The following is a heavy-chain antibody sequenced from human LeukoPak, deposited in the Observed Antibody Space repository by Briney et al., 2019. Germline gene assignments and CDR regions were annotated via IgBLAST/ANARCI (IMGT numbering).Heavy chain of an antibody. Sequence: GGSLRLSCAASGFTFSSYAMSWVRQAPGKGLEWVSAISGSGGSTYYADSVKGRFTISRDNSKNTLYLQMNSLRAEATAVYYCAKDGTRNSSGWYEELYYFDYWGQGTLVTVSS. D-gene: IGHD6-19*01. CDR2: ISGSGGST. CDR1: GFTFSSYA. V-gene: IGHV3-23*01. CDR3: AKDGTRNSSGWYEELYYFDY. J-gene: IGHJ4*02.